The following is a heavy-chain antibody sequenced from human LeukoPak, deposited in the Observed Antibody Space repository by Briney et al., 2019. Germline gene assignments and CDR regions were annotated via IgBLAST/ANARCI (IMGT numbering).Heavy chain of an antibody. Sequence: SETLSLTCTVSGGSISSGDYYWSWIRQPPGKGLEWIGYIHYSGSTYYNPSLKSRVTISVDTSKNQFSLKLSSVTAADTAVYYCARGRTIRGVIISGYYGMDVWGQGTTVTVSS. V-gene: IGHV4-30-4*01. CDR3: ARGRTIRGVIISGYYGMDV. D-gene: IGHD3-10*01. J-gene: IGHJ6*02. CDR2: IHYSGST. CDR1: GGSISSGDYY.